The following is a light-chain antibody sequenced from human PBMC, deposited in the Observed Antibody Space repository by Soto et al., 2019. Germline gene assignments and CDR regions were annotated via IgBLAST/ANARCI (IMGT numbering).Light chain of an antibody. CDR1: QRVSRN. J-gene: IGKJ1*01. V-gene: IGKV3-15*01. CDR2: DAS. CDR3: QQYNNWPQT. Sequence: EIVMTQSPATLSVSPGERATLSCRASQRVSRNLAWYQQKPGQAPRLLIYDASTRATGIPDRFSGSGSGTEFTLTISSLQSEDFAVYYCQQYNNWPQTFGQGTKVDIK.